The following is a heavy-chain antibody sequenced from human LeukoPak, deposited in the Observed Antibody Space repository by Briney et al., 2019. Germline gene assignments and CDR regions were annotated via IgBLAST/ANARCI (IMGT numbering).Heavy chain of an antibody. CDR1: GFTFSSYW. D-gene: IGHD3-3*01. V-gene: IGHV3-7*01. Sequence: GSLRRSCAASGFTFSSYWMSWVRQAPGKGLEWVANIKQDGSEKYYVDSVKGRFTISRDNAKNSLYLQMNSLRAEDTAVYYCARVPRDYDFWSGAYYYYYMDVWGKGTTVTVSS. CDR3: ARVPRDYDFWSGAYYYYYMDV. CDR2: IKQDGSEK. J-gene: IGHJ6*03.